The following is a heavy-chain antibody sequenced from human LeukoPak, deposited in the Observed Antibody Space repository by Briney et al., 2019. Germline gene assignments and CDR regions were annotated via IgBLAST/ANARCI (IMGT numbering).Heavy chain of an antibody. CDR3: ARDLSGVRGYTYGRGIDY. Sequence: GGSLRLSCVASGFTCSDYSMNWVRQAPGKGLEWLANIKKDGRENYYVESVKGRFTISKENAKTSLYLQMNSRRAKDTAVYYCARDLSGVRGYTYGRGIDYWGQGTLVTVSS. D-gene: IGHD5-18*01. CDR1: GFTCSDYS. V-gene: IGHV3-7*01. J-gene: IGHJ4*02. CDR2: IKKDGREN.